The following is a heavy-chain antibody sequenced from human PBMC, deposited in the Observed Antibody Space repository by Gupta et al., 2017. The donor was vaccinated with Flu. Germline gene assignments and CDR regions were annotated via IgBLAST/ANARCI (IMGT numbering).Heavy chain of an antibody. V-gene: IGHV3-48*03. CDR1: GFTFSSHD. J-gene: IGHJ1*01. CDR3: ARRHWDK. CDR2: ISSRGDI. Sequence: AASGFTFSSHDMGWVRQAPGRGLEWVSFISSRGDIYYGDSVRGRFTSARDNAKNSLYLQMSGLRDEDTAVYYCARRHWDKWGHGTLVTVSS. D-gene: IGHD1-26*01.